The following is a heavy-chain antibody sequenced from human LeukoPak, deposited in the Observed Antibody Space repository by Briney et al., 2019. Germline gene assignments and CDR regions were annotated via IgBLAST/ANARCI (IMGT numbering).Heavy chain of an antibody. Sequence: PSETLSLTCTVSGGSISSYYWSWIRQPPGKGLEWIGYIHYSGSTKYNPSLQSRVTISVDTSKNQFSLKLSSVTAADTAVYYCARVAGDGYKPDYWGQGTLVTVSS. V-gene: IGHV4-59*08. CDR1: GGSISSYY. CDR3: ARVAGDGYKPDY. CDR2: IHYSGST. J-gene: IGHJ4*02. D-gene: IGHD5-24*01.